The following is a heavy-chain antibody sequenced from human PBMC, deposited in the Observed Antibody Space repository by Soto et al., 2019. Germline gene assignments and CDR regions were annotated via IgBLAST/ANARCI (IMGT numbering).Heavy chain of an antibody. CDR1: GGTITYYY. Sequence: LSLTRTVSGGTITYYYRSWIRQAPGKMLEWRGDIFDGGGASYNPSLKSRASFSFDKSQNHLSLKLTSVPGADTAISYCVSVEGTPTVTGDYYYYATDAWGQGTAVTVSS. D-gene: IGHD4-17*01. J-gene: IGHJ6*02. V-gene: IGHV4-59*12. CDR2: IFDGGGA. CDR3: VSVEGTPTVTGDYYYYATDA.